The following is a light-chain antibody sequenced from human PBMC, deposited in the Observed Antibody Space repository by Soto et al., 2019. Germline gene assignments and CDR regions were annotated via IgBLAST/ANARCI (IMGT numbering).Light chain of an antibody. Sequence: QSALTQPASVSGSPRQSITISCTGASSDVGGYTYASWYQQHPGKAPKLMIYEVNNRPPGVSNRFSGSKSGNTASLTISGLQAEDEADYYCSSYTSSSTLYVFGTGTKVTV. CDR1: SSDVGGYTY. CDR3: SSYTSSSTLYV. CDR2: EVN. J-gene: IGLJ1*01. V-gene: IGLV2-14*01.